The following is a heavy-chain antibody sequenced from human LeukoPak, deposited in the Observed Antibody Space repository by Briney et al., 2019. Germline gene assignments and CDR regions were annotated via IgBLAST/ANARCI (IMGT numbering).Heavy chain of an antibody. CDR1: GFTFSSDV. CDR2: IIGSGGSR. J-gene: IGHJ4*02. CDR3: AKGSKGTYDY. V-gene: IGHV3-23*01. Sequence: PGGSLRLSCVASGFTFSSDVMAWVRQAPGKGLEWVSSIIGSGGSRYYADSVKGRVTISRDNSKNTLYLQIYSLRAEDTAIYYCAKGSKGTYDYWGQGTLVTASS.